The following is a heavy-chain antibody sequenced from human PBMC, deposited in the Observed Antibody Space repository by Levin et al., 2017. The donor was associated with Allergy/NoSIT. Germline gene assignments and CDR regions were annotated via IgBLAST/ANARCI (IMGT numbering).Heavy chain of an antibody. D-gene: IGHD3-10*01. CDR1: GFSFSTIGVG. Sequence: SGPTLVKPTQTPTLTCTFSGFSFSTIGVGVGWIRQPPGKALEWLAHIYWDGDVRYRTSLKSRLTVTKDTSKNQVVLSLTNADPVDTATYYCAVYNYYDSGTYYHYFDHWGPGTLVTVSS. CDR2: IYWDGDV. J-gene: IGHJ4*02. CDR3: AVYNYYDSGTYYHYFDH. V-gene: IGHV2-5*02.